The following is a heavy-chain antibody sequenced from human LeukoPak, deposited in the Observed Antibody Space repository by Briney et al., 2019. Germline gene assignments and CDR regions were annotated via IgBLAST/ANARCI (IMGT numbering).Heavy chain of an antibody. CDR2: ISYDGRNK. CDR3: VKYLSGSFDY. D-gene: IGHD3-22*01. J-gene: IGHJ4*02. CDR1: GFTFSTYN. V-gene: IGHV3-30*18. Sequence: GGSLRLSCAASGFTFSTYNIHWVRQAPGKGLEWVAVISYDGRNKYYADSVKGRFTISRDNSKNTVYLQMNSLRAEDTAVYYCVKYLSGSFDYWGQGTLVTVSS.